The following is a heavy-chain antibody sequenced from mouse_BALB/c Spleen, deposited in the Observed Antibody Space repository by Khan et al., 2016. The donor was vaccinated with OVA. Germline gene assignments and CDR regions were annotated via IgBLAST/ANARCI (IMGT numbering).Heavy chain of an antibody. Sequence: VQLQESGAELAKPGASVKMSCKASGYTFTSYWMHWEKQRPGQGLEWIGYINPSTDYTEYNQKFKDKATLTADKSSSTAYMQLTSLTSEDSAVYYCVNHGSSSAWFTYWGQGTLVTVSA. CDR2: INPSTDYT. CDR3: VNHGSSSAWFTY. V-gene: IGHV1-7*01. D-gene: IGHD1-1*01. CDR1: GYTFTSYW. J-gene: IGHJ3*01.